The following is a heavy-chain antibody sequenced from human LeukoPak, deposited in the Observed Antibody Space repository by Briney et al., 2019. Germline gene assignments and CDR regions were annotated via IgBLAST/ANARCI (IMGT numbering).Heavy chain of an antibody. CDR1: GITLSNYG. Sequence: GGSLRLSCAVSGITLSNYGMSWVRQAPGKGLEWVSVIYSGGSTYYADSVKGRFTISRHNSKNTLYLQMNSLRAEDTAVYYCTSTNYDILTGQKTYYYYYGMDVWGQGTTVTVSS. V-gene: IGHV3-53*04. CDR2: IYSGGST. D-gene: IGHD3-9*01. J-gene: IGHJ6*02. CDR3: TSTNYDILTGQKTYYYYYGMDV.